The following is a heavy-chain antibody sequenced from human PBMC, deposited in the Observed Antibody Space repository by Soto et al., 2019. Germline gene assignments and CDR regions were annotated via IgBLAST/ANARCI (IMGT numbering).Heavy chain of an antibody. CDR3: ARGRNYDFWSGYHETYYYYYMDV. CDR2: IYYSGST. CDR1: GVSIISYY. V-gene: IGHV4-59*01. J-gene: IGHJ6*03. Sequence: PSETLSLTCTVSGVSIISYYWILIRQPPGKGLEWIGYIYYSGSTNYNPSLKSRVTISVDTSKNQFSLKLSSVTAADTAVYYCARGRNYDFWSGYHETYYYYYMDVWGKGTTVTVSS. D-gene: IGHD3-3*01.